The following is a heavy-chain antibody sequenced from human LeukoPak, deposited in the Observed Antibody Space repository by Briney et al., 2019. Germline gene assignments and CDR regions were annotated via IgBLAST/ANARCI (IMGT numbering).Heavy chain of an antibody. D-gene: IGHD2-15*01. J-gene: IGHJ4*02. CDR2: INPSGGST. V-gene: IGHV1-46*01. Sequence: ASVKVSCKASGYTFTSYYMHWVRQAPGQGLEWMGIINPSGGSTSYAQKFQGRVTMTRDTSTSKVYMELSSLRSEDTAVYYCASQPCISGGSCYPFDYWGQGTLVTVSS. CDR3: ASQPCISGGSCYPFDY. CDR1: GYTFTSYY.